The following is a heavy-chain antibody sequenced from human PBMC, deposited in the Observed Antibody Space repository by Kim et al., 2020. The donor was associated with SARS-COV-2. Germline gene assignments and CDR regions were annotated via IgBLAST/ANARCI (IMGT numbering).Heavy chain of an antibody. D-gene: IGHD6-13*01. CDR2: FSWNSAGI. CDR3: VKSSDSSSWYYFDY. J-gene: IGHJ4*02. Sequence: GGSLRLSCAASGFTFGDYAMHWVRQAPGKGLEWVSGFSWNSAGIGYADSVKGRFTISRDNAKNSLYLQMNSLRAEDTAVYYCVKSSDSSSWYYFDYWGQGTLVTVSS. CDR1: GFTFGDYA. V-gene: IGHV3-9*01.